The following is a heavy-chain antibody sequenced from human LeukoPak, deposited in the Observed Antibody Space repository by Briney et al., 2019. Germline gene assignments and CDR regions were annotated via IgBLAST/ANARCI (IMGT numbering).Heavy chain of an antibody. V-gene: IGHV3-53*01. CDR3: ARRYYYDSSGLDY. CDR2: IYSGGNT. Sequence: GGSLRLSGAASGFTVSSTCMSWVRQAPGKGLEWVSVIYSGGNTYYADSVKGRFTISRDKSKNTLYLQMNSLRAEDTAVYYCARRYYYDSSGLDYWGQGTLVTVSS. CDR1: GFTVSSTC. J-gene: IGHJ4*02. D-gene: IGHD3-22*01.